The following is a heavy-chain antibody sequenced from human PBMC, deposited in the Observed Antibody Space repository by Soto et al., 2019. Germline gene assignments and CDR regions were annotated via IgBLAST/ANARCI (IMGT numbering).Heavy chain of an antibody. V-gene: IGHV3-21*01. CDR1: GFTFSSYS. CDR3: ARDAGSYYDILTGSYYFDY. CDR2: ISSSSSYI. J-gene: IGHJ4*02. Sequence: PGGSLRLSCAASGFTFSSYSMNWVRQAPGKGLEWVSSISSSSSYIYYADSVKGRFTISRDNAKNSLYLQMNSLRAEDTAVYYCARDAGSYYDILTGSYYFDYWGQGTLVTVSS. D-gene: IGHD3-9*01.